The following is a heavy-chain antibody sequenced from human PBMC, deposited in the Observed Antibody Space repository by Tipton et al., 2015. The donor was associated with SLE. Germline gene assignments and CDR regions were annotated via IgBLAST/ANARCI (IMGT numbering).Heavy chain of an antibody. CDR2: IYYSGNT. J-gene: IGHJ4*02. V-gene: IGHV4-39*01. CDR3: ARVKGYCSSTSCLGWYFDY. D-gene: IGHD2-2*01. Sequence: TLSLTCTVSGGSISSSSYYWGWIRQPPGKGLEWIGSIYYSGNTYYNPSLKSRVTISVDTSKKQFSLKLSSVTAADTAVYYCARVKGYCSSTSCLGWYFDYWGQGTLVTVSS. CDR1: GGSISSSSYY.